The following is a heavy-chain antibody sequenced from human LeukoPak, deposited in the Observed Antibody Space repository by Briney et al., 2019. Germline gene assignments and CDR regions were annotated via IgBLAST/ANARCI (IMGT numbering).Heavy chain of an antibody. CDR2: MNPNSGNT. J-gene: IGHJ4*02. D-gene: IGHD3-10*01. Sequence: ASVKVSCKASGYTFTSYNINWVRQATGQGLEWMGWMNPNSGNTGYAQKFQGRVTMTRNTSISTAYMELSSLRSEDTAVYYCARLSRFGDIPFDYWGQGTLVTVSS. CDR1: GYTFTSYN. V-gene: IGHV1-8*01. CDR3: ARLSRFGDIPFDY.